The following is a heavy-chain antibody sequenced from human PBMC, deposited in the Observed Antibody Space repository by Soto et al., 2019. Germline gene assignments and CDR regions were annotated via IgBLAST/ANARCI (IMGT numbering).Heavy chain of an antibody. Sequence: SETLSLTCTVSGGSISSGGYYWSWIRQHPGKGLEWIGYIYYSGSTYYNPSLKSRVTISVDTSKNQFSLKLSSVTAADTAVYYCAGGGYYDSSGTKFEYWGQGTLVTAPQ. CDR2: IYYSGST. CDR3: AGGGYYDSSGTKFEY. J-gene: IGHJ4*02. D-gene: IGHD3-22*01. CDR1: GGSISSGGYY. V-gene: IGHV4-31*03.